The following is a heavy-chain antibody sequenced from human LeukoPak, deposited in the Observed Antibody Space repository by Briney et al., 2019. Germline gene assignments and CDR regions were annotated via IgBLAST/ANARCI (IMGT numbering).Heavy chain of an antibody. CDR2: IKQEGSEK. J-gene: IGHJ4*02. CDR1: GFIFSDYW. Sequence: GGSLRLSCAASGFIFSDYWMSLVRQAPGKGLEWVANIKQEGSEKYYVASVKGRFTISRDNAKNSLYLQMNSLRAEDTAVYYCARDRLDFWGQGTLVTVSS. CDR3: ARDRLDF. V-gene: IGHV3-7*01.